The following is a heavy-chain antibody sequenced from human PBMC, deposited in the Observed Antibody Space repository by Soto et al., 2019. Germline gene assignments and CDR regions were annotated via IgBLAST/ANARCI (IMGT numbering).Heavy chain of an antibody. J-gene: IGHJ6*03. V-gene: IGHV4-4*02. D-gene: IGHD1-1*01. Sequence: QVQLQESGPGLVKPSGTLSLTCAVSSGSISSSNWWSWVRQPPGKGLEWIGEIYHSGSTNYNPSLKSRVTISVDQSKNQFSLKLCSVTAADTAVYYCAREEELEPYYMDVWGKGTTVTVSS. CDR1: SGSISSSNW. CDR3: AREEELEPYYMDV. CDR2: IYHSGST.